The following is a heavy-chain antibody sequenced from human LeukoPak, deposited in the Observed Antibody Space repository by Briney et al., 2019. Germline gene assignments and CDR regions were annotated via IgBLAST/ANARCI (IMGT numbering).Heavy chain of an antibody. D-gene: IGHD5-12*01. CDR3: AKATHSGYARGPNGDY. CDR1: GFTFSSYG. J-gene: IGHJ4*02. Sequence: PGGSLRLSCAASGFTFSSYGMHWVRQAPDKGLEWVAFIRYDGSNKDFADSVKGRFTISRDNSKNTLYLQMSSLRTDDTAVYYCAKATHSGYARGPNGDYWGQGTLVIVSS. CDR2: IRYDGSNK. V-gene: IGHV3-30*02.